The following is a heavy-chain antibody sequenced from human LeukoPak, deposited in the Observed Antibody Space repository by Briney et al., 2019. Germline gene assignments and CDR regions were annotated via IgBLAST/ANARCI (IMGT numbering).Heavy chain of an antibody. CDR1: GYTFTSYY. V-gene: IGHV1-46*01. D-gene: IGHD3-22*01. J-gene: IGHJ4*02. CDR2: INPSGGST. Sequence: ASVKVSCKASGYTFTSYYMHWVRQAPGQGLEWMGIINPSGGSTSYAQKFQGRVTMTRDMSTSTVYMELSSLRSEDTAVYYCARGQYYYDSSGYYLFDYWGQGTLVTVSS. CDR3: ARGQYYYDSSGYYLFDY.